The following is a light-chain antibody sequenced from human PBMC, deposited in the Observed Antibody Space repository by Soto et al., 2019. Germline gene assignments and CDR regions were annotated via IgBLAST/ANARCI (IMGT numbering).Light chain of an antibody. CDR3: QQSYSTLT. CDR2: AAS. Sequence: DIQMTQSPSSLSASVGDRVTITCRASRNINNFLNWYQQKPGKAPKLLIYAASSLQSGVPSRFSASGSGTDFTLTISSLQPDDFATYYCQQSYSTLTFGGWTKVEIK. CDR1: RNINNF. V-gene: IGKV1-39*01. J-gene: IGKJ4*01.